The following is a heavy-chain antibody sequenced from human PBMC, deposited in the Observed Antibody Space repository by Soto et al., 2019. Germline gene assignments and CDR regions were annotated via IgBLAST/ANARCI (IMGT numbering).Heavy chain of an antibody. CDR2: ISYDGTNK. V-gene: IGHV3-30-3*01. CDR3: AREGGHRITIFGVIKDAFDI. CDR1: GFTFNSYA. Sequence: QVQLVESGGGVVQPGRSLRLSCAASGFTFNSYAMHWVRQAPGKGLEWVSIISYDGTNKSYADSVKGRFTISRDNSRNTLYLQMSGLRAEDTAVYYCAREGGHRITIFGVIKDAFDIWGQGTMVTVSS. J-gene: IGHJ3*02. D-gene: IGHD3-3*01.